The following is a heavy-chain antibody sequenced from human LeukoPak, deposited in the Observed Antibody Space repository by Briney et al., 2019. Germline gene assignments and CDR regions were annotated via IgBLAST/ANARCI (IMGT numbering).Heavy chain of an antibody. Sequence: GGSLRLSCAASGFIVSSNYMSWVRQAPGKGLEWVSAISGSGGSTYYADSVKGRFTISRDNSKNTLYLQMNSLRAEDTAVYYCAKEKIAVAGRSTFDIWGQGTMVTVSS. J-gene: IGHJ3*02. D-gene: IGHD6-19*01. CDR1: GFIVSSNY. V-gene: IGHV3-23*01. CDR2: ISGSGGST. CDR3: AKEKIAVAGRSTFDI.